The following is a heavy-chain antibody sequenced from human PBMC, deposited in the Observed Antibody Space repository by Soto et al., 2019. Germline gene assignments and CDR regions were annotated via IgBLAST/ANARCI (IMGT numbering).Heavy chain of an antibody. Sequence: QVQLVQSGAEVKKPGASVKVSCKASGYTFTNYGITWVRQAPGQGLERMGWINPYNAKTNSAQKFQGRVPMTTDTSSSTAYMEVLSLRSDDTAIYYCARGSDSLGWWGQGTLVTVSS. J-gene: IGHJ4*02. V-gene: IGHV1-18*01. CDR2: INPYNAKT. CDR1: GYTFTNYG. D-gene: IGHD6-19*01. CDR3: ARGSDSLGW.